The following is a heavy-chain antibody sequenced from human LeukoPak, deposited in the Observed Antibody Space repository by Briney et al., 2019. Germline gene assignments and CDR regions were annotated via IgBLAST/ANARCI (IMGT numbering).Heavy chain of an antibody. V-gene: IGHV3-33*08. CDR1: GFTFSSYG. J-gene: IGHJ4*02. D-gene: IGHD4-23*01. CDR3: ARGRGADYGGNSGYFDY. Sequence: GGSLRLSCAASGFTFSSYGMHWVRQAPGKGLEWVAVIWYDGSNKYYADSVKGRFTISRDNPRNTLYVQMNSLRAEDTAVYYCARGRGADYGGNSGYFDYWGRGTLVTVSS. CDR2: IWYDGSNK.